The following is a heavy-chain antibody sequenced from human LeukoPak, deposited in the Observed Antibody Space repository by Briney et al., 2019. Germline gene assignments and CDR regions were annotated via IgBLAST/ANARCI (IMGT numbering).Heavy chain of an antibody. V-gene: IGHV3-21*01. CDR1: GFTLSSYS. Sequence: GGSLRLSCAASGFTLSSYSMNWVRQAPGKGLEWVSSISGSSSYIYYAGSVKGRFTISRDNAKNSLYLQMNSLRAEDTAIYYCARGVANYYDSSGYQNWGQGTLVTVSS. CDR3: ARGVANYYDSSGYQN. D-gene: IGHD3-22*01. J-gene: IGHJ4*02. CDR2: ISGSSSYI.